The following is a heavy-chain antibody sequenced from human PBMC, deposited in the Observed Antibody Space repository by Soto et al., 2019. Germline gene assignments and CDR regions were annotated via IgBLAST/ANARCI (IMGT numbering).Heavy chain of an antibody. CDR1: GGTFSSYA. V-gene: IGHV1-69*13. D-gene: IGHD6-6*01. CDR3: ARFEYSSSYYYYGMDV. CDR2: IIPIFGTA. J-gene: IGHJ6*02. Sequence: PSVKVSCKASGGTFSSYAISWVRQAPGQGLEWMGGIIPIFGTANYAQKFQGRVTITADESTSTAYMELSSLRSEDTAVYYCARFEYSSSYYYYGMDVWGQGTTVTVSS.